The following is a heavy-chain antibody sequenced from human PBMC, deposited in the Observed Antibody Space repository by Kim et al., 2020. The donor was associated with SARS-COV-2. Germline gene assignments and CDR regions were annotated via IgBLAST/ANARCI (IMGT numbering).Heavy chain of an antibody. D-gene: IGHD3-10*01. CDR3: TSHLRGVTSFEDV. J-gene: IGHJ6*02. V-gene: IGHV3-73*01. Sequence: YAASVKGRFTITRDDSKNTAYLKMNSLKTEDTAVYYCTSHLRGVTSFEDVWGQGTTVTVSS.